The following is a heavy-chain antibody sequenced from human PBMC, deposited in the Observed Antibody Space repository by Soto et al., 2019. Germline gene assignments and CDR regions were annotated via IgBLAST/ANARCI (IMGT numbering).Heavy chain of an antibody. CDR2: IKSKTDGGTT. Sequence: PGGSLRLSCAASGFTFSNAWMNWVRQAPGKGLEWVGRIKSKTDGGTTDYAAPVKGRFTISRDDSKNTLYLQMNSLKTEDTAVYYCTTSPLPRKRITMIVVVMGYYYYYGMDVWGQGTTVTVSS. V-gene: IGHV3-15*07. CDR1: GFTFSNAW. J-gene: IGHJ6*02. CDR3: TTSPLPRKRITMIVVVMGYYYYYGMDV. D-gene: IGHD3-22*01.